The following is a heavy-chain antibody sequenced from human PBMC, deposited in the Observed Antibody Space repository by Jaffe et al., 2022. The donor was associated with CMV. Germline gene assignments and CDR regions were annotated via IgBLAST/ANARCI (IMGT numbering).Heavy chain of an antibody. Sequence: QVTLKESGPVLVKPTETLTLTCTVSGFSLSNARMGVSWIRQPPGKALEWLAHIFSNDEKSYSTSLKSRLTISKDTSKSQVVLTMTNMDPVDTATYYCARISPNNYYDSSGYYFSYYFDYWGQGTLVTVSS. V-gene: IGHV2-26*01. D-gene: IGHD3-22*01. CDR2: IFSNDEK. CDR3: ARISPNNYYDSSGYYFSYYFDY. CDR1: GFSLSNARMG. J-gene: IGHJ4*02.